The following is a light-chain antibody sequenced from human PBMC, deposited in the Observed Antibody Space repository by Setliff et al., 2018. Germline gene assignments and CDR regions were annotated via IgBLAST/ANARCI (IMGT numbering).Light chain of an antibody. Sequence: ALPQPASVSGSPGQSITISCTGTSSDVGDYKYVSWYQQLPGKAPKLIIFEVSNRPSGIPNRFSGSKSGNTASLSISGLQAEDEADYYCSSYTSLSTRVFGTGTKVTVL. V-gene: IGLV2-14*01. J-gene: IGLJ1*01. CDR1: SSDVGDYKY. CDR2: EVS. CDR3: SSYTSLSTRV.